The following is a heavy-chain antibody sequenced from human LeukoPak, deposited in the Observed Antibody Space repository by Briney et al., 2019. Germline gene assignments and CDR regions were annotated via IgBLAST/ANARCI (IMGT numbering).Heavy chain of an antibody. V-gene: IGHV3-33*06. D-gene: IGHD4-17*01. Sequence: DSVKGRFTISRDNSKNTLSLQLNSVRPDDTAVYYCAKDRSVDYGPFANWGQGTLVSVSS. CDR3: AKDRSVDYGPFAN. J-gene: IGHJ3*02.